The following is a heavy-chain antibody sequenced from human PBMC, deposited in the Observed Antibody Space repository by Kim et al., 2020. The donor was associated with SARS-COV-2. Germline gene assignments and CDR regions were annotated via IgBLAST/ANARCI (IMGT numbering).Heavy chain of an antibody. Sequence: SETLSLTCAVSGGSINSLSWWSWVRQAPGKGLEWIGEISHSGSPNYHPSLKSRMTISIDKSKNQFSLKLTSVTAADTAIYFCAGFSADMMSMMWGRGGWFDPWGPGTLVTVSS. D-gene: IGHD3-16*01. CDR1: GGSINSLSW. CDR3: AGFSADMMSMMWGRGGWFDP. CDR2: ISHSGSP. J-gene: IGHJ5*02. V-gene: IGHV4-4*02.